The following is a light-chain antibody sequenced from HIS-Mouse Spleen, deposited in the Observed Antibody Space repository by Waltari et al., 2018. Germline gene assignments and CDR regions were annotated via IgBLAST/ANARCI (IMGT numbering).Light chain of an antibody. CDR2: SNK. V-gene: IGLV1-44*01. Sequence: QSVLTQPPSASGTPGQRVTISCSGSSSNIGSNTVNWYQQLPGTAPKRLIYSNKQRPSGVPDRLSGSKSGTSASLAISGLQSEDEADYYCAAWDDSLNGPVFGGGTKLTVL. J-gene: IGLJ2*01. CDR3: AAWDDSLNGPV. CDR1: SSNIGSNT.